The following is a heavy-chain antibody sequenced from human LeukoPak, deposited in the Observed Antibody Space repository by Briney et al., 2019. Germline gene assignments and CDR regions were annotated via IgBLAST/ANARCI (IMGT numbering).Heavy chain of an antibody. CDR2: INPSGGT. CDR1: GGSFNGYY. CDR3: ATRRN. Sequence: PSETLSLTCTVSGGSFNGYYWSWIRQPPGKGLEWIGEINPSGGTNFNPSLKSRVTMSLDASKNRFSLKLDSVTAADTAVYFCATRRNWGQGTMVTVSS. J-gene: IGHJ3*01. V-gene: IGHV4-34*01.